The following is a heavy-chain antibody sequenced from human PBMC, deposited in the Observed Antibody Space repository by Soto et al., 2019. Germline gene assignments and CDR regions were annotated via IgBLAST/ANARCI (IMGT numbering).Heavy chain of an antibody. D-gene: IGHD3-3*01. J-gene: IGHJ5*02. CDR1: GYSFTNYW. Sequence: GESLKISCKCSGYSFTNYWIGWVRQMPGKGLEWMGMIYPDDSDTKYSPSFQGQVTFSADKSINTAYLQWSSLKASDTAIYYCARLEWLSLATWFDPWGQGTRVTVSP. CDR2: IYPDDSDT. CDR3: ARLEWLSLATWFDP. V-gene: IGHV5-51*01.